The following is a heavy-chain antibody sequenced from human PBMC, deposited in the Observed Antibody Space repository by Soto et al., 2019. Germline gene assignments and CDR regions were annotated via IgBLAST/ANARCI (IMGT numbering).Heavy chain of an antibody. V-gene: IGHV1-18*01. CDR2: ISAYNGNT. Sequence: ASVKVSCKASGYTFTSYGISWVRQAPGQGREGMGWISAYNGNTNYAQKLQGRVTMTTDTSTSTAYMELRSLRSDDTAVYYCARDPVRYCTNGVCYMTYWDWFDPWGQGTLVTVSS. CDR3: ARDPVRYCTNGVCYMTYWDWFDP. J-gene: IGHJ5*02. D-gene: IGHD2-8*01. CDR1: GYTFTSYG.